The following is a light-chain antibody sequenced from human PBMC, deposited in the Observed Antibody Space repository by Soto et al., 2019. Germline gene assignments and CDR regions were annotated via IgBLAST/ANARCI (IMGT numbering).Light chain of an antibody. CDR1: QSVSSSY. Sequence: EIVLTQSPGTLSLSPGQRATLSCRASQSVSSSYLAWYKQKPGQAPRLLIYGASSRATGIPDRFSGSGSGTDCPLTISRLGPEDFAVYYCQQYGSSPPWTCGQGTKVEIK. J-gene: IGKJ1*01. V-gene: IGKV3-20*01. CDR2: GAS. CDR3: QQYGSSPPWT.